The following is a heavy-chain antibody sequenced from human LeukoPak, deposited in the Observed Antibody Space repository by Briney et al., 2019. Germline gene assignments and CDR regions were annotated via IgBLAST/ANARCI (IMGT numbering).Heavy chain of an antibody. CDR1: GFTVDDYG. CDR2: ITWPGDHT. J-gene: IGHJ4*02. D-gene: IGHD2-2*01. CDR3: ARSASWAFSYFDY. Sequence: PGGSLRLACEASGFTVDDYGLSWVRQAPGKGLEWVSGITWPGDHTDYTDCVKGRFTISRDNAKTSLYLQMTSLRAEDPALYYCARSASWAFSYFDYWGQGTLVTVSS. V-gene: IGHV3-20*04.